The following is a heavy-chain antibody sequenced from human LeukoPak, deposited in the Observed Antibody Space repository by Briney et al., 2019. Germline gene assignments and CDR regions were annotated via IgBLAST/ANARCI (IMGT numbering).Heavy chain of an antibody. CDR1: GYTFTSYG. Sequence: GASVKVSFKASGYTFTSYGISWVRQAPGQGLEWMGWISAYNGNTNYAQKLQGRVTRTTDTSTSTAYMELRSLRSDDTAVYYCARAISESGYRYYYYYGMDVWGQGTTVTVSS. J-gene: IGHJ6*02. D-gene: IGHD3-3*01. CDR3: ARAISESGYRYYYYYGMDV. V-gene: IGHV1-18*01. CDR2: ISAYNGNT.